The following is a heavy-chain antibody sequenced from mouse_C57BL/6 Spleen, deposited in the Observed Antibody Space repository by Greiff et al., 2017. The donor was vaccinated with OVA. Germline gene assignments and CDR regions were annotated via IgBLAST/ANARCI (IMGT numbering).Heavy chain of an antibody. Sequence: EVQLVESGGGLVKPGGSLKLSCAASGFTFSSYAMSWVRQTPEKRLEWVATISDGGSYTYYPDNVKGRFTISRDNAKNNLYLQMSHLKSEDTAMYYCARDQDYGNYLDYWGQGTTLTVSS. CDR3: ARDQDYGNYLDY. J-gene: IGHJ2*01. CDR2: ISDGGSYT. CDR1: GFTFSSYA. D-gene: IGHD2-1*01. V-gene: IGHV5-4*01.